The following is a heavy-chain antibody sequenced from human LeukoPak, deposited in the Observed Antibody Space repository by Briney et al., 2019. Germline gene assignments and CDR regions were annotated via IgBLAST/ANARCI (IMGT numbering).Heavy chain of an antibody. CDR2: ISYDGSSK. D-gene: IGHD1-26*01. J-gene: IGHJ4*02. Sequence: GGSLRLSCAASGFTFSSYGMHWVRQAPGKGLEWVAVISYDGSSKYYADSVKGRFTISRDNSKNTLYLQMNSLRAEDTAVYYCAKDRPLYSGSQHFDYWGQGTLVIVSS. V-gene: IGHV3-30*18. CDR3: AKDRPLYSGSQHFDY. CDR1: GFTFSSYG.